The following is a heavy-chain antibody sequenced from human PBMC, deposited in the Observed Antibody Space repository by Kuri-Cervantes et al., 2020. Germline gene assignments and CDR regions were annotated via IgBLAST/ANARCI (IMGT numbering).Heavy chain of an antibody. CDR2: ISGSGGST. V-gene: IGHV3-23*01. D-gene: IGHD3-10*01. Sequence: GESLKISCAASGFTFSSYAMSWVRQAPGKGLEWVSAISGSGGSTYYADSVKGRFTISRDNSKNTPYLQMNSLRAEDTAVYYCAKDMARGVIILSAFDYWGQGTLVTVSS. CDR1: GFTFSSYA. J-gene: IGHJ4*02. CDR3: AKDMARGVIILSAFDY.